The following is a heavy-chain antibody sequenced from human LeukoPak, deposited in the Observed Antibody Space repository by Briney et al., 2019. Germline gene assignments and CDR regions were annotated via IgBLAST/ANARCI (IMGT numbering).Heavy chain of an antibody. Sequence: GGSLRLSCAASGFTFSSYAMSWVRQAPGKGLEWVSAISGSGGSTYYADSVKGRFTISRDNSKNTLYLQMSSLRAEDTAVYYCAKRLSSGDYYDSSGYLGAFDIWGQGTMVTVSS. D-gene: IGHD3-22*01. CDR1: GFTFSSYA. CDR2: ISGSGGST. J-gene: IGHJ3*02. CDR3: AKRLSSGDYYDSSGYLGAFDI. V-gene: IGHV3-23*01.